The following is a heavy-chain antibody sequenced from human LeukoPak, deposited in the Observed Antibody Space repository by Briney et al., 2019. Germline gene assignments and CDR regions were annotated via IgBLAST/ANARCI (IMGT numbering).Heavy chain of an antibody. V-gene: IGHV3-7*01. CDR1: GFIFRNHW. CDR3: ARGPNYGDRVDYFDY. J-gene: IGHJ4*02. CDR2: IKQGGNEK. D-gene: IGHD4-17*01. Sequence: PGGSLRLSCAASGFIFRNHWMSWVRQVPGRGLEWVAHIKQGGNEKHNVDSVEGRFTLSRDDSKNSLYLQMNSLRVDDSAVYYCARGPNYGDRVDYFDYWGQGTLVTVSS.